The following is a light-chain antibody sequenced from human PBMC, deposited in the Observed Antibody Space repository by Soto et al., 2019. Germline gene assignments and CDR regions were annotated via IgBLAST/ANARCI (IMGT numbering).Light chain of an antibody. CDR1: SSNVGGNP. Sequence: QSVLTQPPSASDTPGQRVTISCSGSSSNVGGNPVNWYQHVPTTAPKLLIYTNTQRPSGVPDRFSGSKSGTSASLAISGLQSEDEADYYCASWDDSLNGPVFGTGTKVTVL. CDR2: TNT. V-gene: IGLV1-44*01. J-gene: IGLJ1*01. CDR3: ASWDDSLNGPV.